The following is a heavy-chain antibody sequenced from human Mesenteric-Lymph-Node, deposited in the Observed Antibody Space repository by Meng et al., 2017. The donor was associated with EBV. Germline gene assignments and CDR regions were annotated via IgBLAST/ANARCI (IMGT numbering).Heavy chain of an antibody. Sequence: QFGAGVWKPGSSVKVSCKASGGSFIPYTITWGRQAPGQGLEWMGRIIPMFGTAKYAQNFQGRVTITADESTNTAYMELSSLRSDDTAVYYCARVWGGYSFGLSDYWGQGTLVTVSS. D-gene: IGHD5-18*01. CDR2: IIPMFGTA. J-gene: IGHJ4*02. CDR1: GGSFIPYT. CDR3: ARVWGGYSFGLSDY. V-gene: IGHV1-69*01.